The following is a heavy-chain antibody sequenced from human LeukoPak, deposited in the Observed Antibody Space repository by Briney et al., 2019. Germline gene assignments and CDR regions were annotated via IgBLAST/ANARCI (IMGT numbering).Heavy chain of an antibody. D-gene: IGHD6-25*01. Sequence: GGSLRLSCAASGFTFSSYAMHWVRQAPGKGLEWVAVISYDGNNKYYADSVKGRFTISRDNAKNSLYLQMNSLRAEDTAVYYCARDQQRTFDYWGQGTLVTVSS. J-gene: IGHJ4*02. V-gene: IGHV3-30*04. CDR2: ISYDGNNK. CDR3: ARDQQRTFDY. CDR1: GFTFSSYA.